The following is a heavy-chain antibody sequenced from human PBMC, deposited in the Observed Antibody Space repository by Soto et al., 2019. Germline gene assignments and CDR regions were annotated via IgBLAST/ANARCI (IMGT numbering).Heavy chain of an antibody. Sequence: HPGGSLRLSCAASGFTFSSYGMHWVRQAPGKGLEWVAVISYDGSNKYYADSVQGRFTISRDNSKNTLYLQMNSLRAEDTAVYYCAKGEDSSGYPTYTSDYYYGMDVWGQGTTVTVSS. CDR1: GFTFSSYG. J-gene: IGHJ6*02. D-gene: IGHD3-22*01. CDR2: ISYDGSNK. V-gene: IGHV3-30*18. CDR3: AKGEDSSGYPTYTSDYYYGMDV.